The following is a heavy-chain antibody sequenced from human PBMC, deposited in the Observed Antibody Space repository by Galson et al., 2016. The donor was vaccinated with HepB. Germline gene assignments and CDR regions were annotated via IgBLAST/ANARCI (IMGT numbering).Heavy chain of an antibody. V-gene: IGHV3-23*01. CDR2: ISGSGSST. Sequence: SLRLSCAASGFTFSTYAMSWVRQAPGKGLEWVSLISGSGSSTFYADSVKDRFTISRDNSKNTLYLQMNSLRAEDTAVYYCAKRYCSGGSCYHVDHWGQGTLVTVSS. D-gene: IGHD2-15*01. CDR3: AKRYCSGGSCYHVDH. J-gene: IGHJ5*02. CDR1: GFTFSTYA.